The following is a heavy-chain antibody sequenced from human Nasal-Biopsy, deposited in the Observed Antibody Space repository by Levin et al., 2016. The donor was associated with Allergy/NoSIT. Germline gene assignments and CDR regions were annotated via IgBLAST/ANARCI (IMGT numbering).Heavy chain of an antibody. D-gene: IGHD2-2*02. CDR3: AREPYTDHHLKGFDY. Sequence: ASVKVSCKTSGYTFIDHYMHWVRQAPGQGLEWMGWINCKNGDTNSAQKFQGRVTLTRDTSTTTIYMDLNRLTFDDTAVYYCAREPYTDHHLKGFDYWGQGPLVTVSS. J-gene: IGHJ4*02. CDR1: GYTFIDHY. V-gene: IGHV1-2*02. CDR2: INCKNGDT.